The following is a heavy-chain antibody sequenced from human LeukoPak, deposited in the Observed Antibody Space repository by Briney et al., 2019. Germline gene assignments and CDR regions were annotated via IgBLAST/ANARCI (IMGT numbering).Heavy chain of an antibody. J-gene: IGHJ5*02. CDR3: ARRGSGLNWFDP. D-gene: IGHD3-22*01. CDR1: GGSISSSSYY. V-gene: IGHV4-39*01. Sequence: SETLSLTCTVSGGSISSSSYYWGWIRQPPGKGPEWIGSIYYSGNTYYSPSLKSRVTVSVDTSKDQFSLKLSSVTAADTAVYYCARRGSGLNWFDPWGQGTLVTVSS. CDR2: IYYSGNT.